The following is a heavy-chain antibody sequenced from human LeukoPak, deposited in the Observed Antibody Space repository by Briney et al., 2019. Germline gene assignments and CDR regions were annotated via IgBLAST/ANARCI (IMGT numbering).Heavy chain of an antibody. CDR2: INTNTGNP. CDR3: ARDLYSSGWSY. J-gene: IGHJ4*02. D-gene: IGHD6-19*01. V-gene: IGHV7-4-1*02. Sequence: ASVKVSCKASGYTFTSYGISWVRQAPGQGLEWMGWINTNTGNPTYAQGFTGRFVFSLDTSVSTAYLQISSLKAEDTAVYYCARDLYSSGWSYWGQGTLVTVSS. CDR1: GYTFTSYG.